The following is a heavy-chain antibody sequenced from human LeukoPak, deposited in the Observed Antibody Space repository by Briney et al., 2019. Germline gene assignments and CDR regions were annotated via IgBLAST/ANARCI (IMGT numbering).Heavy chain of an antibody. D-gene: IGHD7-27*01. V-gene: IGHV3-21*01. J-gene: IGHJ4*02. CDR3: ARDWGFGTYYFDY. Sequence: PGGSLRLSCAVSGFRFSDFSINWVRQAPGKGLEWVSSISSSSSYIYYADSVKGRFTISRDNAKNSLYLQMNSLRAEDTAVYYCARDWGFGTYYFDYWGQGTLVTVSS. CDR1: GFRFSDFS. CDR2: ISSSSSYI.